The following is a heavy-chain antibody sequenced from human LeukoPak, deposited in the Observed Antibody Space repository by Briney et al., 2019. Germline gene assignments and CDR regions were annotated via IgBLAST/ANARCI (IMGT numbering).Heavy chain of an antibody. D-gene: IGHD6-25*01. CDR1: GGTFSSYA. CDR3: ARGSGGSVGDYYYGMDV. V-gene: IGHV1-69*05. Sequence: SVKVSCKASGGTFSSYAISWVRQAPGQGLEWMGGIIPIFGTANYAQKFQGRVTMTRDTSTSTVYMELSSLRSEDTAVYYCARGSGGSVGDYYYGMDVWGQGTTVTVSS. CDR2: IIPIFGTA. J-gene: IGHJ6*02.